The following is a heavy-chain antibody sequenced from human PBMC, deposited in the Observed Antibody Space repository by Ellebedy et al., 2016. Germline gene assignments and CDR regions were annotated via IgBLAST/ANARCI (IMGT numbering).Heavy chain of an antibody. J-gene: IGHJ4*02. CDR1: GGSISSYY. V-gene: IGHV4-59*01. CDR2: IYYSGST. Sequence: SETLSLTXTVSGGSISSYYWSWIRQPPGKGLEWIGYIYYSGSTNYNPSLKSRVTISVDTSKNQFSLKLSSVTAADTAVYYCARGAGVRDGYNYFDYWGQGTLVTVSS. CDR3: ARGAGVRDGYNYFDY. D-gene: IGHD5-24*01.